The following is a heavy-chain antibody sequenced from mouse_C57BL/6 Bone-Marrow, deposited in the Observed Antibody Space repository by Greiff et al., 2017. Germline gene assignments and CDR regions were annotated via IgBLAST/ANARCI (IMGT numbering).Heavy chain of an antibody. J-gene: IGHJ4*01. V-gene: IGHV1-59*01. Sequence: QVQLQQPGAELVRPGTSVTLSCKASGYTFTSYWMHWVKQRPGQGLEWIGVIDPSDSYTNYNQKFKGKATLTVDTSSSTAYMQLSSLTSEDSAVYYCARYGSSPYYYAMDYWGQGTSVTVSS. CDR3: ARYGSSPYYYAMDY. D-gene: IGHD1-1*01. CDR2: IDPSDSYT. CDR1: GYTFTSYW.